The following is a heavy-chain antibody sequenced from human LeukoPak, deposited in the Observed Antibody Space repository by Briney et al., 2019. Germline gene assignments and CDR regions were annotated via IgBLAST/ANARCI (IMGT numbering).Heavy chain of an antibody. CDR2: IYYSGST. J-gene: IGHJ4*02. CDR3: ARGGSGTYYHY. V-gene: IGHV4-59*01. D-gene: IGHD1-26*01. Sequence: ASETLSLTCTVSGGSITSYHYSWIRQPPGKRLEWIGYIYYSGSTNYNPSLKSRVTISVDTSKNQFSLKLSSVTAADTSVYYCARGGSGTYYHYWGQGTLVTVSS. CDR1: GGSITSYH.